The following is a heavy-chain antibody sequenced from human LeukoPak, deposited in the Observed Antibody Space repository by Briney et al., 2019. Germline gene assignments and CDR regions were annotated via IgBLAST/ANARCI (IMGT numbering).Heavy chain of an antibody. CDR1: GYTFTGYY. Sequence: AASVKVSCKASGYTFTGYYMHWVRQAPGQGLEWMGWINPNSGGTNYAQKFQGRVTMTKDTSISTAYMELSRLRSDDTAVYYCARVSLQWELPLDYWGQGTLVTVSS. CDR3: ARVSLQWELPLDY. J-gene: IGHJ4*02. V-gene: IGHV1-2*02. CDR2: INPNSGGT. D-gene: IGHD1-26*01.